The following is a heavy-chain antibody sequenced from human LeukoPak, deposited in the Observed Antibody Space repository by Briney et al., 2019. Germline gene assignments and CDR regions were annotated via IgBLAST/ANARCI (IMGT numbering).Heavy chain of an antibody. J-gene: IGHJ6*04. D-gene: IGHD6-13*01. CDR1: GGSISNYY. CDR3: ARGSSSWYGGWFDP. CDR2: IYYTGST. Sequence: PSETLSLTCTVSGGSISNYYWNWIRQPPGKGLEWIGYIYYTGSTNYNPSLKSRVTMSVDTSKNQFSLKLNSVTAADTAVYYCARGSSSWYGGWFDPWGKGTTVTVSS. V-gene: IGHV4-59*12.